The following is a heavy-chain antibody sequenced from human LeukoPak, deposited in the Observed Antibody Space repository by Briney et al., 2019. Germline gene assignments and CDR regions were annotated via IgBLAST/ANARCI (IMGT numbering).Heavy chain of an antibody. CDR2: MSYNGNK. J-gene: IGHJ6*03. V-gene: IGHV3-30*03. Sequence: GGSLRLSCAASGFTFTSYGFHWVRQAPGKALEWVAFMSYNGNKKYGDSVKGRFTISRDNATNTLFLQMNSLRADDTAVYYCARSTSHYYYYYMDVWGKGTTVTISS. CDR1: GFTFTSYG. CDR3: ARSTSHYYYYYMDV.